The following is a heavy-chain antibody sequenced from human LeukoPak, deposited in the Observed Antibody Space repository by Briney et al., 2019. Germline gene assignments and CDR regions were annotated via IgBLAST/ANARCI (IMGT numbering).Heavy chain of an antibody. V-gene: IGHV3-23*01. D-gene: IGHD3-22*01. J-gene: IGHJ4*02. CDR1: GFTFSSYA. Sequence: GGSLRLSCAASGFTFSSYAMSWVRQAPGKGLEWVSAISGSGGSTYYADSVKGRFTISRDNSKNTLYLQMNSLRAEDTAVYYCAKDQGTYYYDSSGYSFDYWGQGTLVTVSS. CDR2: ISGSGGST. CDR3: AKDQGTYYYDSSGYSFDY.